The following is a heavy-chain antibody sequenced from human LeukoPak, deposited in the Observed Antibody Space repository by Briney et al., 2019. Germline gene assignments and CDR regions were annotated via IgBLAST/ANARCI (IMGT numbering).Heavy chain of an antibody. CDR1: GGSISFYY. D-gene: IGHD4-23*01. J-gene: IGHJ4*02. Sequence: SETLSLTCTVSGGSISFYYWSCIRQIPGKGLEWIGYIHDSGSTNYNPSLKSRVTMSVDTSKNQFSLKLRSVTAADTAVYYCARDRIDYGGNEAGFDYWGQGALDTVSS. V-gene: IGHV4-59*12. CDR3: ARDRIDYGGNEAGFDY. CDR2: IHDSGST.